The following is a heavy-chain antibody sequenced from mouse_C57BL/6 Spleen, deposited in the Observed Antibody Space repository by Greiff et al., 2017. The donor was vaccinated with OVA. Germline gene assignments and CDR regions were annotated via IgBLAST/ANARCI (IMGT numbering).Heavy chain of an antibody. Sequence: EVQLQESGPELVKPGASVKISCKASGYSFTDDNMNWVKQSNGKSLEWIGVINPNYGTTSYNQKFKGKATLTVDQSSSTAYMQLNSLTSEDSAVYYCARGGTYYSNQYAMDYWGQGTSVTVSS. CDR2: INPNYGTT. J-gene: IGHJ4*01. CDR1: GYSFTDDN. V-gene: IGHV1-39*01. CDR3: ARGGTYYSNQYAMDY. D-gene: IGHD2-5*01.